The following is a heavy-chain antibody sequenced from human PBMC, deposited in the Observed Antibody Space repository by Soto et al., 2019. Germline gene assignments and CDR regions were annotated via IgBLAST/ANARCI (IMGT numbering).Heavy chain of an antibody. V-gene: IGHV1-24*01. CDR3: ATVGDCTNGVCFNAKGALNY. Sequence: AXVRASGKVSGYTCTELSMPWVRQAPGKGLEWMGGFDPEDGETIYAQKFQGRVTMTEDTSTDTAYMELSSLRSEDTAVYYCATVGDCTNGVCFNAKGALNYWGQGTLVTVSS. CDR2: FDPEDGET. J-gene: IGHJ4*02. D-gene: IGHD2-8*01. CDR1: GYTCTELS.